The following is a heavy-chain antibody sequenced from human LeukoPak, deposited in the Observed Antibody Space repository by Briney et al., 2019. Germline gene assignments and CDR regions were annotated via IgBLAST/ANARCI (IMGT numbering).Heavy chain of an antibody. CDR1: GYTFTSYW. CDR2: IYPGDSDT. D-gene: IGHD4-23*01. V-gene: IGHV5-51*01. CDR3: ARRSYGGKDFDN. J-gene: IGHJ4*02. Sequence: GESLKISCKGSGYTFTSYWIAWVRQMPGKGLEWMGIIYPGDSDTKYSPSFQGQVTISADRSISTAYLQWRSLKASDTAMHYCARRSYGGKDFDNWGQGTLVTVSS.